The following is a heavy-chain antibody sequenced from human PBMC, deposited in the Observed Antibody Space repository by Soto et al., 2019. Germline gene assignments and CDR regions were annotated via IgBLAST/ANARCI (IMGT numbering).Heavy chain of an antibody. D-gene: IGHD6-6*01. CDR1: GGSISSSGYY. CDR2: ISYSGST. CDR3: ARRGPYSNSGFDY. Sequence: QLQLQESGPGLVKPSETLSLTCTVSGGSISSSGYYWGWIRQPPGKGLEWIAYISYSGSTYYNPSLKSRVTISVDTSKNQFSLKLSSVTAADTAVFYCARRGPYSNSGFDYWGQGTLVTVSS. J-gene: IGHJ4*02. V-gene: IGHV4-39*01.